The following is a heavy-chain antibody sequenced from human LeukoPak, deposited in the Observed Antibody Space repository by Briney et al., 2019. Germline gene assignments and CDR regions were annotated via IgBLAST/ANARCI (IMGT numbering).Heavy chain of an antibody. CDR3: ARLSGSYLDY. J-gene: IGHJ4*02. CDR1: GFTFTSNG. D-gene: IGHD1-26*01. Sequence: PGGSLRLSCVASGFTFTSNGMQWVRQAPGKGPEWVAVIWYDGSKKYYADFVKGRFTVSRDNSKNMLYLQMNSLRAEDTAVHCCARLSGSYLDYWGQGTLVTVSS. CDR2: IWYDGSKK. V-gene: IGHV3-33*01.